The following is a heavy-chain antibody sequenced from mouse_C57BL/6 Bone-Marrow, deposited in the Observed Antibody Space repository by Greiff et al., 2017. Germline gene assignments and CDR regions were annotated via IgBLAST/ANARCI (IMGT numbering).Heavy chain of an antibody. Sequence: VQLKQSGAELVRPGASVKLSCKASGFNIKDDYMDWVKQRPEQGLEWIGWIDPENGDTEYDSKFQGKATITADTSSNTAYMQLSSLTSEDTAVYCCTTRQLDHYCAMDYWGPGTSVTVSS. CDR3: TTRQLDHYCAMDY. V-gene: IGHV14-4*01. D-gene: IGHD6-1*02. CDR2: IDPENGDT. CDR1: GFNIKDDY. J-gene: IGHJ4*01.